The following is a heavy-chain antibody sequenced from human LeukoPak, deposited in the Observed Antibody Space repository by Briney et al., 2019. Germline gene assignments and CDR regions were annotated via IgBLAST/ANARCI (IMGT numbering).Heavy chain of an antibody. Sequence: SCKASGGTFSSYAMSWVRQAPGKGLEWVSTISGSGGSTYYADSVKGRSTISRDNSKNTLYLQMNSLRAEDTAVYYCAKAPPRGWLGRGWDYWGQGTLVTVSS. CDR1: GGTFSSYA. V-gene: IGHV3-23*01. CDR3: AKAPPRGWLGRGWDY. D-gene: IGHD6-19*01. CDR2: ISGSGGST. J-gene: IGHJ4*02.